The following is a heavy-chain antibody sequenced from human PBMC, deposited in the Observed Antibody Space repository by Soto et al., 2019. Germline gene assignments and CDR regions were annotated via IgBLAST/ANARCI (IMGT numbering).Heavy chain of an antibody. CDR1: GYTFSGYA. D-gene: IGHD6-19*01. V-gene: IGHV1-3*05. Sequence: QVQLVQSGAEEKKPGASVKVSCKASGYTFSGYAMHWVRQAPGQRLEWIGWINAGNGNTKYSQKFQGRVTITRDTSASTAYMELSSLRSEDTAVYYCAGAVAVPADFDYWGQGTLVTVSS. J-gene: IGHJ4*02. CDR2: INAGNGNT. CDR3: AGAVAVPADFDY.